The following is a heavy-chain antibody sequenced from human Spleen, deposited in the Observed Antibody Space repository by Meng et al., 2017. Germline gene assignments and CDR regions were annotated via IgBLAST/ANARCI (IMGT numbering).Heavy chain of an antibody. J-gene: IGHJ4*02. CDR1: GCIFRHFQ. CDR2: LHGDGSGP. V-gene: IGHV3-74*01. CDR3: VRDNYGPDY. D-gene: IGHD3-10*01. Sequence: VQLVDSGGGLVQPGWSLRLSCAASGCIFRHFQMHWLRQAPGEGLVWVARLHGDGSGPIYADSVKGRFTIYRENAKNTLDLQMNSLRLDDTAIYYCVRDNYGPDYWGRGTLVTVSS.